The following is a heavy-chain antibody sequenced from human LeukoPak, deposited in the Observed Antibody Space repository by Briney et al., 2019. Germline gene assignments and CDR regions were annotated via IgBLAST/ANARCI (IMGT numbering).Heavy chain of an antibody. J-gene: IGHJ4*02. CDR2: ISFDGSNK. CDR3: ATLTGTTGSDDY. V-gene: IGHV3-30*04. D-gene: IGHD1-20*01. CDR1: GFTFSISA. Sequence: GTSLRLSCAASGFTFSISAMHWVRQAPGEGLEWVAVISFDGSNKYYADSVKGRFTVSRDNSKSTLFLQMSTLRAEDTAVYYCATLTGTTGSDDYWGQGTLVTVSS.